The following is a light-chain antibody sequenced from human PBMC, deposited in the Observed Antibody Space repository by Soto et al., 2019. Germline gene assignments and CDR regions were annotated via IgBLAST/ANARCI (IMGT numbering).Light chain of an antibody. CDR3: CSYAGSSTSWV. V-gene: IGLV2-23*01. J-gene: IGLJ3*02. CDR2: EDS. Sequence: QSALTQPASVSGSPGQSITISCTGTSSDAGNYNFVSWYQQHPGKAPKVIIYEDSTRPSGVSNRISSSKSGNTASLTISGLQAEDEADYYCCSYAGSSTSWVFGGGPSSPS. CDR1: SSDAGNYNF.